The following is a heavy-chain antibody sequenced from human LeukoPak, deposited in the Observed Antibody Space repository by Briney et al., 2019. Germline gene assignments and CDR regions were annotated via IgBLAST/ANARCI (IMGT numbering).Heavy chain of an antibody. Sequence: GGSLRLSCAASGFTFSDYYMSWIRQAPGKGLGWVSYISSSSSYTNYADSVKGRFTISRDNAKNSLYLQMNSLRAEDTAVYYCASGTYYYGSGYFDYWGQGTLVTVSS. CDR1: GFTFSDYY. CDR2: ISSSSSYT. J-gene: IGHJ4*02. D-gene: IGHD3-10*01. V-gene: IGHV3-11*06. CDR3: ASGTYYYGSGYFDY.